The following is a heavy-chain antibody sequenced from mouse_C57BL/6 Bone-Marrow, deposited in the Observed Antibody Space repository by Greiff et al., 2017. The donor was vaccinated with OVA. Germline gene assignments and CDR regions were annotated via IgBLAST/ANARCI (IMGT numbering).Heavy chain of an antibody. J-gene: IGHJ3*01. V-gene: IGHV1-76*01. CDR2: IYPGSGNT. CDR1: GYTFTDYY. D-gene: IGHD6-2*01. CDR3: ARNPFLSWFAY. Sequence: QVQLQQSGAELVRPGASVKLSCKASGYTFTDYYINWVKQRPGQGLEWIARIYPGSGNTYYNEKFKGKATLTAEKSSSTAYMQLSSLTSEDSAVYYCARNPFLSWFAYWGQGTLVTVSA.